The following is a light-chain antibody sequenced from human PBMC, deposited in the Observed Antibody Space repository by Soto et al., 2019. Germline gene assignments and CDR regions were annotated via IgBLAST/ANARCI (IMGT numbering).Light chain of an antibody. V-gene: IGLV1-40*01. CDR2: GNN. CDR3: QSYDSSLSNVV. J-gene: IGLJ2*01. Sequence: QSALTQPASVSGAPGQRVTISCTGSSSNIGAGYAVHWYQQLPGTAPKRLIYGNNNRPSGVTDRFSGSKSGTSASLAITGLQAEDEADYYCQSYDSSLSNVVFGGGTKLTVL. CDR1: SSNIGAGYA.